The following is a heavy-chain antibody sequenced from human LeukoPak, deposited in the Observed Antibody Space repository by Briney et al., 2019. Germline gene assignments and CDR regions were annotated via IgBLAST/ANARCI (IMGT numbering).Heavy chain of an antibody. CDR1: GGSISSYY. D-gene: IGHD6-13*01. CDR2: IYYSGST. J-gene: IGHJ5*02. V-gene: IGHV4-59*01. CDR3: ARGSIGAAEGSHWFDP. Sequence: SETLSLTCTVSGGSISSYYWSWIRQPPGRGLEWIGHIYYSGSTNCNPSLKSRVTISVDTSKNQFSLKLSSVSAADRAVYYCARGSIGAAEGSHWFDPWGQGTLVTVSS.